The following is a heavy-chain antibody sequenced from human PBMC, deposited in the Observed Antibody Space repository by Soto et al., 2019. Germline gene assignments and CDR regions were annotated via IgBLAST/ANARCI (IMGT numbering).Heavy chain of an antibody. V-gene: IGHV4-34*01. CDR2: INHSGST. J-gene: IGHJ6*03. D-gene: IGHD6-13*01. CDR3: ARGHKQLAYYYYYMDV. Sequence: SETLSLTCAVYGGSFSGYYWSWIRQPPGKGLEWIGGINHSGSTNYNPSLKSRVTISVDTSKNQFSLKLSSVTAADTAVYYCARGHKQLAYYYYYMDVWGKGTTVTVS. CDR1: GGSFSGYY.